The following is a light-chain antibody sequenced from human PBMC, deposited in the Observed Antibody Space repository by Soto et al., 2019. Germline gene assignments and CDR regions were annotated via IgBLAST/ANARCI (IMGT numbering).Light chain of an antibody. Sequence: EIVLTQSPGTLSLSPGERATLSCRASQSVSSSYLAWYQQKPGQAPRLLIYGASSRATGIPDRFSGSGSATDFTLTISRLEPEDFAVYYCQQYGSSAPITFGQRTRLEIK. J-gene: IGKJ5*01. CDR3: QQYGSSAPIT. CDR2: GAS. CDR1: QSVSSSY. V-gene: IGKV3-20*01.